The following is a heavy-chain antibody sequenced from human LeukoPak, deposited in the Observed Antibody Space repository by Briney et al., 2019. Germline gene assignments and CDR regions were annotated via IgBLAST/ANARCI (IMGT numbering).Heavy chain of an antibody. Sequence: SETLSLTCTVSGGSISSGGYYWSWIRQHPGKGLEWIGYIYYSGSTYYNPSLKSRVTISVDTSKNQFSLKLSSVTAADTAVYYCARVGWLLLRCAFDIWGQGTMVTVSS. D-gene: IGHD2-15*01. CDR2: IYYSGST. J-gene: IGHJ3*02. V-gene: IGHV4-31*03. CDR3: ARVGWLLLRCAFDI. CDR1: GGSISSGGYY.